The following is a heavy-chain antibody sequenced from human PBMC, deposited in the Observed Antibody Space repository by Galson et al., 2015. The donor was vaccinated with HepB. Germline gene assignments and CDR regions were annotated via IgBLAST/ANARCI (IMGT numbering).Heavy chain of an antibody. CDR2: ISSRGTYI. CDR3: ARDATDYYESGDYLLGAFDI. V-gene: IGHV3-21*01. D-gene: IGHD3-22*01. J-gene: IGHJ3*02. Sequence: SLRLSCAASGVTFSSYTMNWVRQAPGKGLEWVSSISSRGTYIYYADSVKGRFIISRDNVENSVYLQMNSLRAEDTAVYYCARDATDYYESGDYLLGAFDIWGQGTRVTVSS. CDR1: GVTFSSYT.